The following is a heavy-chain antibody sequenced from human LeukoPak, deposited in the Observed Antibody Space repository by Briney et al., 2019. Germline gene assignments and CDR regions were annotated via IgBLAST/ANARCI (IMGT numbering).Heavy chain of an antibody. V-gene: IGHV4-59*01. CDR3: ARDSRRDYGDFDI. CDR2: IYYSGST. J-gene: IGHJ3*02. D-gene: IGHD4-17*01. Sequence: SETLSLTFTVSGGSISSYYWSWIRQPPGKGLEWIGYIYYSGSTNYNPSLKSRVTISVDTSKNQFSLKLSSVTAVDTAVYYCARDSRRDYGDFDIWGQGTMVTVSS. CDR1: GGSISSYY.